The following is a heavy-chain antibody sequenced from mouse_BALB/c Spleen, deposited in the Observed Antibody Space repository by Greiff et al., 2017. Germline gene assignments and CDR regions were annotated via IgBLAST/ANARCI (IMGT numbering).Heavy chain of an antibody. CDR3: ARSGNYYGSSYDY. Sequence: QVQLQQSGAELVKPGASVKLSCKASGYTFTSYWMHWVKQRPGQGLEWIGEIDPSDSYTNYNQKFKGKATLTVDKSSSTAYMQLSSLTSEDSAVYYCARSGNYYGSSYDYWGQGTTLTVSS. D-gene: IGHD1-1*01. V-gene: IGHV1-69*02. CDR1: GYTFTSYW. J-gene: IGHJ2*01. CDR2: IDPSDSYT.